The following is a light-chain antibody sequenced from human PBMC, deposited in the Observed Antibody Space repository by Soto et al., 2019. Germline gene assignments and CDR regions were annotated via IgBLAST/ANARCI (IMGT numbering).Light chain of an antibody. CDR1: SSNIGAGYD. J-gene: IGLJ1*01. Sequence: QSVLTHPPSLSGAPGQRVTISCTGSSSNIGAGYDVHWYQQLPGTAPKLLIYGNSNRPSGVPDRFSGSKSGTSASLAITGLQAEDEADYYCQSYDSSLSGHVFGTGTKVTVL. CDR2: GNS. CDR3: QSYDSSLSGHV. V-gene: IGLV1-40*01.